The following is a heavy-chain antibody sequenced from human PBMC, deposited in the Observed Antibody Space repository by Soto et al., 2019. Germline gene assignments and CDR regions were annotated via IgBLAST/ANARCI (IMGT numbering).Heavy chain of an antibody. D-gene: IGHD3-22*01. J-gene: IGHJ3*02. CDR1: GYSFTSYW. CDR2: IDPSDSYT. CDR3: ARSYDSSGYYYRAQVVTIDDASDI. V-gene: IGHV5-10-1*01. Sequence: GESLKISCKGSGYSFTSYWISWVRQMPGKGLEWMGRIDPSDSYTNYSPSFQGHVTISADKSISTAYLQWSSLKASDTAMYYCARSYDSSGYYYRAQVVTIDDASDIWGQGTMVTVSS.